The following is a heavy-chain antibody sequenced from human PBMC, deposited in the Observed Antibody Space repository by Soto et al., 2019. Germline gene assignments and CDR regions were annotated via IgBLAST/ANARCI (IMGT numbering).Heavy chain of an antibody. CDR3: VRELGGLDV. D-gene: IGHD6-25*01. CDR1: GFTCSGYY. V-gene: IGHV3-11*05. J-gene: IGHJ6*02. Sequence: QVQLVESGGASVKPGGSLRLSCAASGFTCSGYYMSWIRQAPGKGLEWVAWIESTGTYTNYADSVKGRFTISRDNSKNSLYLQMNSLRAEDTALYDCVRELGGLDVWGRGTTVTVPS. CDR2: IESTGTYT.